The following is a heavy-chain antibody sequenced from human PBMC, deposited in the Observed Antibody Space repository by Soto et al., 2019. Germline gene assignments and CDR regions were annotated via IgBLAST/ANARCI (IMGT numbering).Heavy chain of an antibody. CDR3: TSLPNIDGGPGGRYLDL. CDR2: IRNKVNKYAT. V-gene: IGHV3-73*02. J-gene: IGHJ2*01. CDR1: GFTFSGSA. D-gene: IGHD4-17*01. Sequence: EVQLVESGGGLDQPGGSLRLSCAASGFTFSGSAMHWVRQASGRGLEWIGRIRNKVNKYATVYAASVTGRFTISRDDSKNTAYLHMNNLNTGDTAVYYCTSLPNIDGGPGGRYLDLWGRGTLVTVSS.